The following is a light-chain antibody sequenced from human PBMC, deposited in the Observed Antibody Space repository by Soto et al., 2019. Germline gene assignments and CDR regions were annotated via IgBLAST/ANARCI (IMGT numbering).Light chain of an antibody. CDR2: AVS. Sequence: DFRMTQSQSSLSASVGDRVTITCRASQGITNSLAWYQQKPWKVPNLLIYAVSTLQSGVPSRFSGSGSGTDFTLTINNLQPEDVATYYCQKYNSAPWTFGQGTKVEVK. CDR1: QGITNS. J-gene: IGKJ1*01. V-gene: IGKV1-27*01. CDR3: QKYNSAPWT.